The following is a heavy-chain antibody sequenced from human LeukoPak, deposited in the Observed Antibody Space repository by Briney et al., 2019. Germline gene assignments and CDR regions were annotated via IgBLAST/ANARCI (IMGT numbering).Heavy chain of an antibody. Sequence: SVKVSCKASGGTFSSYTIGWVRQAPGQGLEWMGRIIPILGIANYAQKFQGRVTITADKSTSTAYMELSSLRSEDTAVYYCASAVIKAEAFDIWGQGTMVTVSS. J-gene: IGHJ3*02. CDR1: GGTFSSYT. CDR2: IIPILGIA. CDR3: ASAVIKAEAFDI. V-gene: IGHV1-69*02. D-gene: IGHD3-10*01.